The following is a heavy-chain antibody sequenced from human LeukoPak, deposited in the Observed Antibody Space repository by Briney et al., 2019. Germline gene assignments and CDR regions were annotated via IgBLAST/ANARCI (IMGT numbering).Heavy chain of an antibody. J-gene: IGHJ4*02. V-gene: IGHV4-34*01. Sequence: KSSETLSLTCAVYGGSFSGYYWSWIRQPPGKGLEWIGEINLSGSTNYNPSLKSRVTISVDTSKNQFSLKLSSVTAADTAVYYCARAEDIVSSNYFDYWGQGTLVTVSS. CDR3: ARAEDIVSSNYFDY. CDR1: GGSFSGYY. CDR2: INLSGST. D-gene: IGHD2-15*01.